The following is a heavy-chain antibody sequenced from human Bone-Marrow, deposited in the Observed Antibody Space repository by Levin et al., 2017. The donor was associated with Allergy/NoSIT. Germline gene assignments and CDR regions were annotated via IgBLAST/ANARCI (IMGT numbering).Heavy chain of an antibody. Sequence: PGGSLRLSCAASGFTVSSNYMSWARRAPGKGLEWVSLIYSGGTTYYADSVNGRFTISTDNSKNTLYLQMNNLRAEDTAIYYCATSLEWLPNYYYYYAMDVWGQGTTVTVS. CDR2: IYSGGTT. D-gene: IGHD3-3*01. CDR1: GFTVSSNY. CDR3: ATSLEWLPNYYYYYAMDV. J-gene: IGHJ6*02. V-gene: IGHV3-53*01.